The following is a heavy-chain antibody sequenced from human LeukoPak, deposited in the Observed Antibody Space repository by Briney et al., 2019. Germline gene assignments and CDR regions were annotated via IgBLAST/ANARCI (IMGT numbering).Heavy chain of an antibody. J-gene: IGHJ5*02. Sequence: ASVKVSCKASGYTFTSYDINWVRQATGQGLEWMVWMNPNSGNTGYAQKFQGRVTMTRNTSISTAYMELSSLRSEDTAVYYCARVRADYSSSWYGNWFDPWGQGTLVTVSS. V-gene: IGHV1-8*01. CDR3: ARVRADYSSSWYGNWFDP. D-gene: IGHD6-13*01. CDR1: GYTFTSYD. CDR2: MNPNSGNT.